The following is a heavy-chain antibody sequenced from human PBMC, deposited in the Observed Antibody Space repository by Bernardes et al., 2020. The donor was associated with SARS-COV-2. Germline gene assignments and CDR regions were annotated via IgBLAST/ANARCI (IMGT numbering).Heavy chain of an antibody. CDR1: GFSFETYH. CDR3: ADLSHGSWY. V-gene: IGHV3-21*01. Sequence: GGSLRLCCAASGFSFETYHMMWVRQAPGKGLEWVSSMDSDSFYIYYAASVKGRFTISRDNAEKSLFLDMNRLRVEDTGVYYCADLSHGSWYWGPGTQVTVST. CDR2: MDSDSFYI. D-gene: IGHD3-10*01. J-gene: IGHJ4*02.